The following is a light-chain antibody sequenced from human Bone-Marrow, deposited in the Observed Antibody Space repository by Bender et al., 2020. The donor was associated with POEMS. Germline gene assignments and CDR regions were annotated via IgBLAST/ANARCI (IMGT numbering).Light chain of an antibody. CDR3: ASYTFGGTLV. CDR2: EVS. V-gene: IGLV2-14*01. Sequence: QSALTQPASVSGSPGQSITISCTGSVITTYNYVSWYQHHPDKAPKLLIYEVSDRPSGVSSRFSGSKSGRTASLTISGLQADDEANYDCASYTFGGTLVFGGGTKLTVL. CDR1: VITTYNY. J-gene: IGLJ3*02.